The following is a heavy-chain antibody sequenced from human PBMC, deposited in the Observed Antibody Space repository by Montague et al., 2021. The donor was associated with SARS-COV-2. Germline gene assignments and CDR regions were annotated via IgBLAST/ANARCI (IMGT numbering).Heavy chain of an antibody. CDR2: MYYSGST. V-gene: IGHV4-59*13. D-gene: IGHD5-12*01. CDR1: GGSISSYY. CDR3: ARGEWLRGGMDV. Sequence: SETLSLTCTVSGGSISSYYWSWIRQPPGKGLEWIGYMYYSGSTNYNPSLKSRVTLSVDTSKNQFSLELSSVTAADTAVYYCARGEWLRGGMDVWGQGTTVTVSS. J-gene: IGHJ6*02.